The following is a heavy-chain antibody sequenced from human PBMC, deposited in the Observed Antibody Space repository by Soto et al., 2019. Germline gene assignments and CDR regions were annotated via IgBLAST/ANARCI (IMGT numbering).Heavy chain of an antibody. CDR2: VYFSGNT. V-gene: IGHV4-59*01. D-gene: IGHD6-25*01. J-gene: IGHJ5*02. CDR1: GGSLSSYY. CDR3: GSVRPSGYVLS. Sequence: KPSETLSLTCTVSGGSLSSYYWTWIRQSPGKGLEWIGYVYFSGNTNYNPSLKSRVTISIDTSKHQFSLRLASVTAAYTAFYYCGSVRPSGYVLSWGQGTMVTVSS.